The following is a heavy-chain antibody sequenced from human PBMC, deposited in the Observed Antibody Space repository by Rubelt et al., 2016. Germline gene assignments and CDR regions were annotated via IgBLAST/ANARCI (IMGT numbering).Heavy chain of an antibody. CDR1: GGSISSYY. CDR2: IYYSGST. Sequence: QVQLQESGPGLVKPSETLSLTCTVSGGSISSYYWSWIRQPPGKGLEWIGYIYYSGSTNYNPSLKSRGHISVDTSKNQFSLKLSSVTAADTAVYYCARPGTSLDAFDIWGQGTMVTVSS. CDR3: ARPGTSLDAFDI. V-gene: IGHV4-59*01. D-gene: IGHD6-13*01. J-gene: IGHJ3*02.